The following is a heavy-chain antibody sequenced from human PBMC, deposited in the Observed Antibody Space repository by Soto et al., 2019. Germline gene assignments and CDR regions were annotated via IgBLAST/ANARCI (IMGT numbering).Heavy chain of an antibody. CDR1: GYTFTRYA. CDR3: ARNVDYFDH. J-gene: IGHJ4*02. CDR2: INTGNGNT. Sequence: QVQLVQSGAEVKKPGASVKVSCKASGYTFTRYAMHWVRQAPGQGLEWMGWINTGNGNTHYSQKFQGRVTFTRDASATTAYMELSSLTSEDTAVYYCARNVDYFDHWGQGTLVTVSS. V-gene: IGHV1-3*04.